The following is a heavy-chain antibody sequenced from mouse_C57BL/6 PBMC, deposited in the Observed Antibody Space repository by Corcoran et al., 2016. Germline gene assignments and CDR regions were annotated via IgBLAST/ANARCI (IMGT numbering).Heavy chain of an antibody. CDR1: GYTFTDYY. CDR2: INPNNGGT. J-gene: IGHJ1*03. Sequence: EVQLQQSGPELVKPGASVKISCKASGYTFTDYYMNWVKQSHGKSLEWIGDINPNNGGTSYNQKFKGKATLTVDKSSSTAYMELRSLTSEDSAVYYCARSNRYFDVWGTGTTVTVSS. V-gene: IGHV1-26*01. D-gene: IGHD4-1*01. CDR3: ARSNRYFDV.